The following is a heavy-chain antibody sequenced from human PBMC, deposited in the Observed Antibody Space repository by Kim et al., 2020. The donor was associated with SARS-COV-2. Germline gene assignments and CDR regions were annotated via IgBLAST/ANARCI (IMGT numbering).Heavy chain of an antibody. CDR2: ISAYNGNT. CDR3: ARSALIYCSSTSCSSPYNWFDP. V-gene: IGHV1-18*01. J-gene: IGHJ5*02. D-gene: IGHD2-2*01. CDR1: GYTFTSYG. Sequence: ASVKVSCKASGYTFTSYGISWVRQAPGQGLEWMGWISAYNGNTNYAQKLQGRVTMTTDTSTSTAYMELRSLRSYDTAVYYCARSALIYCSSTSCSSPYNWFDPWGQGTLVTVSS.